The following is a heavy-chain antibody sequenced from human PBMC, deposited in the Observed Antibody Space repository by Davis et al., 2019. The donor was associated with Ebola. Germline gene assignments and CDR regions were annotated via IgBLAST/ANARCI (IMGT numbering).Heavy chain of an antibody. D-gene: IGHD6-13*01. CDR2: ISAYNGNT. CDR3: ARLGGIAAAEPGDILYYYYVMDV. CDR1: GYTFTSYG. Sequence: ASVKVSCKASGYTFTSYGISWVRHAPGQGLEWMGWISAYNGNTNYAQKLQGRVTMTTDTSTSTAYMELRSLRSDDTAVYYCARLGGIAAAEPGDILYYYYVMDVWGQGTTVTVSS. V-gene: IGHV1-18*01. J-gene: IGHJ6*02.